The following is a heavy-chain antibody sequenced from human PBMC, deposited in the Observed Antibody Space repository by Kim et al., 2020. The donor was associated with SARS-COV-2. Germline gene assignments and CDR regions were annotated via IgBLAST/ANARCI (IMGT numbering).Heavy chain of an antibody. CDR2: ISGSDGST. Sequence: GGSLRLSCAASGFTFFSYGMSWVRQAPGKGLEWVSAISGSDGSTYYADSVKGRFTMSRDNSKNTLSLQMNSLRAEDTAVYYCAKDLRQIEAFDIWGRGTMVTVSS. CDR1: GFTFFSYG. CDR3: AKDLRQIEAFDI. V-gene: IGHV3-23*01. J-gene: IGHJ3*02. D-gene: IGHD6-25*01.